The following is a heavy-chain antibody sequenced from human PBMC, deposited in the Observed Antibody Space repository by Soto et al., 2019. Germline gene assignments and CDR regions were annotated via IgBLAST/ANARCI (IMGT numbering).Heavy chain of an antibody. Sequence: GGSLRLSCAASGFTFSDYYMSGIRQAPGKGLEWVSYISSSSSYTNYADSVKGRFTISRDNAKNSLYLQINSLRAEDTAVYYCARDLTLLAYGMDVWGQGTTVTVSS. CDR3: ARDLTLLAYGMDV. J-gene: IGHJ6*02. D-gene: IGHD1-26*01. V-gene: IGHV3-11*06. CDR1: GFTFSDYY. CDR2: ISSSSSYT.